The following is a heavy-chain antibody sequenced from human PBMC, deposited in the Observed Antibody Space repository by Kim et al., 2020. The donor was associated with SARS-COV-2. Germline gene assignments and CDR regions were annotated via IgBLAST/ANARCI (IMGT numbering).Heavy chain of an antibody. J-gene: IGHJ4*02. CDR1: EFTFSSYT. CDR3: ARRFGSGTYSGYFDY. V-gene: IGHV3-48*04. D-gene: IGHD3-10*01. Sequence: GGSLRLSCAASEFTFSSYTMNWVRQAPGKGLEWISYISSSSSTIYYADSVKGRFTISRDNAKNSLYLQMNSLRAEDTAVYYCARRFGSGTYSGYFDYWGQGTLVTVSS. CDR2: ISSSSSTI.